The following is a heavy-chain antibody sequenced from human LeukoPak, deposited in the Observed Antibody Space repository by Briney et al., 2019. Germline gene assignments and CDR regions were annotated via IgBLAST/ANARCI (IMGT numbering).Heavy chain of an antibody. CDR2: IYHTGRT. CDR3: VRDWAHCGGDCYPGY. D-gene: IGHD2-21*02. CDR1: GYSISSGDY. V-gene: IGHV4-38-2*02. Sequence: PSETLSLTCAVSGYSISSGDYWGWIRQPPGKGLAWIGSIYHTGRTYYNPSLKSRVTISIDTSKNQFSLKLSSVTAADTAVYYCVRDWAHCGGDCYPGYWGQGTLVTVSS. J-gene: IGHJ4*02.